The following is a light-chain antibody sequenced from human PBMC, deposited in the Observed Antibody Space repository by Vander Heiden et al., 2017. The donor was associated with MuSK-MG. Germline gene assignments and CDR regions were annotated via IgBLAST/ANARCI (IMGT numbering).Light chain of an antibody. CDR2: WAS. V-gene: IGKV4-1*01. J-gene: IGKJ2*01. CDR1: QSVLYSPNNKNY. CDR3: LQYYGTPHT. Sequence: DILMTQAPDPLAGSLGERATINCKSSQSVLYSPNNKNYLAWYQQKPGQPPKLLIYWASTRESGVPDRFSGSGSGTDFTLTISSLQAEDVAVYYCLQYYGTPHTFGHGTKVEIK.